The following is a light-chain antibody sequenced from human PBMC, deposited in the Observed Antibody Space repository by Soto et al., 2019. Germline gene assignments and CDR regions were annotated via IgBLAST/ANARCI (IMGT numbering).Light chain of an antibody. CDR2: GAS. J-gene: IGKJ1*01. Sequence: EIVLTQSPGTLSLSPGDRATLSCRASQGVSGSYLAWYEQKPGQAPRLLIYGASSRATGIPNRFSGSESGTDFTLTISRLEPEDFAVYYCQHYGSSPRTFGQGTKVEIK. V-gene: IGKV3-20*01. CDR1: QGVSGSY. CDR3: QHYGSSPRT.